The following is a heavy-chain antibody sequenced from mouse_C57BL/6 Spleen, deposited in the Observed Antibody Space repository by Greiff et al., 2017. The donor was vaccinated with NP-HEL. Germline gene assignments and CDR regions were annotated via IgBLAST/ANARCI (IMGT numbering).Heavy chain of an antibody. CDR3: ARHNYLDV. J-gene: IGHJ1*03. CDR1: GFTFSDYY. V-gene: IGHV5-12*01. Sequence: DVKLVESGGGLVQPGGSLKLSCAASGFTFSDYYMYWVRQTPEKRLEWVAYISNGGGSTYYPDTVKGRFTISRDNAKNTLYLQMSRLKSEDTAMYYCARHNYLDVWGTGTTVTVSS. CDR2: ISNGGGST.